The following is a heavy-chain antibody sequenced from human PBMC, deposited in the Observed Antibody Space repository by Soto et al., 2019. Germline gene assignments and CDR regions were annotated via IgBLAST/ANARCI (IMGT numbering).Heavy chain of an antibody. CDR1: GFTFSSYA. CDR3: AKRAASIAVAGSYFDY. D-gene: IGHD6-19*01. Sequence: PGGSLRLSCAASGFTFSSYAMTWVRQAPGKGLEWVSAISDSGGATYYADSVKGRFTISRDKSKNTLYLQMNTLRAEDTAVYYCAKRAASIAVAGSYFDYWGQGALVTVSS. CDR2: ISDSGGAT. J-gene: IGHJ4*02. V-gene: IGHV3-23*01.